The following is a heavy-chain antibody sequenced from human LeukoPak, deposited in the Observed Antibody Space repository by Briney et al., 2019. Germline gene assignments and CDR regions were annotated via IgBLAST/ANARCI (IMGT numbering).Heavy chain of an antibody. J-gene: IGHJ3*02. CDR3: ARDLCSSTSCYDQDAFDI. CDR1: GGSISSYY. Sequence: PSQTLSLTCTVSGGSISSYYWSWIRQPAGKGLEWIGRIYTSGRTNYNPSFKSRVTMSVDASKNQFSLKLSSVTAADTAVYYCARDLCSSTSCYDQDAFDIWGQGTMVTVSS. D-gene: IGHD2-2*01. CDR2: IYTSGRT. V-gene: IGHV4-4*07.